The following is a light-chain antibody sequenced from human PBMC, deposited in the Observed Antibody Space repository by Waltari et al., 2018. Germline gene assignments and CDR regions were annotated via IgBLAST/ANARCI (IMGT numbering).Light chain of an antibody. V-gene: IGLV2-23*02. CDR3: CSYAGSPWV. CDR2: EVS. Sequence: QSALTQPASVSGSPGQSVTLSCTGTSSAVGSANPVSWYQQHPGKAPQHLIYEVSKRPSGVSNRFSGSKSGNTASLTISGLQAEDEADYYCCSYAGSPWVFGGGTKLTVL. J-gene: IGLJ3*02. CDR1: SSAVGSANP.